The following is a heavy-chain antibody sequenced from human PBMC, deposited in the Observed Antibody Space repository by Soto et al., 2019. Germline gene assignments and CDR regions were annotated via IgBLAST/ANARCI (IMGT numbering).Heavy chain of an antibody. J-gene: IGHJ4*02. Sequence: HEHLVQSGAEVKRPGASLKVSCKASGYSFTGYYIHWVRQAPGQGLEWVGWINPDSGATNYAQNFQGRVTLTSDTSISTASMALTSLTSDDTAVYYCARGDYGTGGYPFPYFDYWGQGTLVIVSS. CDR2: INPDSGAT. CDR3: ARGDYGTGGYPFPYFDY. D-gene: IGHD2-8*02. V-gene: IGHV1-2*02. CDR1: GYSFTGYY.